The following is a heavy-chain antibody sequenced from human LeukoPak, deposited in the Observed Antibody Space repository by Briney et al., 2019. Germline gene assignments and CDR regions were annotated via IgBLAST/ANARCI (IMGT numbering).Heavy chain of an antibody. CDR3: ARDSSGGSCVFDP. D-gene: IGHD2-15*01. CDR2: ISSSGSTI. Sequence: PGGSLRLSCAASGFTFSSYEMNWVRQAPGKGLEWVSYISSSGSTIYYADSVKGRFTISRDNAKNSLYLQMNSLRAEDTAVYYCARDSSGGSCVFDPWGQGTLVTVSS. J-gene: IGHJ5*02. V-gene: IGHV3-48*03. CDR1: GFTFSSYE.